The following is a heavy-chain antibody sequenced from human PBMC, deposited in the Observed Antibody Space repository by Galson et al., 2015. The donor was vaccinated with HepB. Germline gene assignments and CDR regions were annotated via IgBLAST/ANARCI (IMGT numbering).Heavy chain of an antibody. J-gene: IGHJ2*01. CDR1: GFTFSSYA. CDR3: ARGFVDTAMVRGWYFDL. V-gene: IGHV3-30*04. Sequence: SLRLSCAASGFTFSSYAMHWVRQAPGKGLEWVAVISYDGSNKYYADSVKGRFTISRDNSKNTLYLQMNSLRAEDTAVYYCARGFVDTAMVRGWYFDLWGRGTLVTVSS. CDR2: ISYDGSNK. D-gene: IGHD5-18*01.